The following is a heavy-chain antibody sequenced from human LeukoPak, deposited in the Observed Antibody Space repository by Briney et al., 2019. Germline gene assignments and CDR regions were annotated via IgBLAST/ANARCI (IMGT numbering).Heavy chain of an antibody. CDR2: IYYSGTT. V-gene: IGHV4-59*11. Sequence: PSETLSVTCTVSGGSIRGHYWSWIRRPPGKGLEWIGYIYYSGTTKYNPSLQSRVAISLDTSENTFSLKLTSVTAADTAMYYCARLLDNDSSGYPDTFDMWGRGTVVAVSS. J-gene: IGHJ3*02. CDR1: GGSIRGHY. CDR3: ARLLDNDSSGYPDTFDM. D-gene: IGHD3-22*01.